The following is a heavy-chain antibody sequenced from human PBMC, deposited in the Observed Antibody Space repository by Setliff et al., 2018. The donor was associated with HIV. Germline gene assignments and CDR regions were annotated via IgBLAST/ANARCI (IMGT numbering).Heavy chain of an antibody. CDR2: ITSSSKSA. Sequence: GGSLRLSCAASGFTFNTYTMNWVRQAPGKGPEWVSSITSSSKSAYYADAVKGRFTISRDNAKNLLYLQMANLTAEDTATYYCARPGAEFDFWNGYFYYYYMDVWGKGTAVTVSS. J-gene: IGHJ6*03. CDR1: GFTFNTYT. V-gene: IGHV3-21*06. CDR3: ARPGAEFDFWNGYFYYYYMDV. D-gene: IGHD3-3*01.